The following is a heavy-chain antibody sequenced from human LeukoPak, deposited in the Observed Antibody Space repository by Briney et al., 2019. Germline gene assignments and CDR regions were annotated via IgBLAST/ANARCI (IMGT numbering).Heavy chain of an antibody. V-gene: IGHV1-18*01. Sequence: GASVNVSCKTSGHNFRHYGISWVRQAPGQALEWMAWISAAYNGVSNYPLKTRRRLTMTTHTSTSTAYMELRSLRYDDTAVYYCARDEKKYCSGGSCPAYFDYWGQGTLVTVSS. D-gene: IGHD2-15*01. CDR1: GHNFRHYG. J-gene: IGHJ4*02. CDR3: ARDEKKYCSGGSCPAYFDY. CDR2: ISAAYNGVS.